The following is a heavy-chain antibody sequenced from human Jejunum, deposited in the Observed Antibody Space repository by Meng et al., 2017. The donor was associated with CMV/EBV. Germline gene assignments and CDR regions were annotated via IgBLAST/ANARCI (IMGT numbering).Heavy chain of an antibody. J-gene: IGHJ6*02. Sequence: DYHWSWIRQPPGKGLAWIGEIKHSGSTNYNPSLKSRVAISVDTSKNQFSLKLSSVTAADTAVYYCARGLGYGSGWGSSYYYGMDVWGQGTTVTVSS. V-gene: IGHV4-34*01. CDR1: DYH. CDR3: ARGLGYGSGWGSSYYYGMDV. D-gene: IGHD6-19*01. CDR2: IKHSGST.